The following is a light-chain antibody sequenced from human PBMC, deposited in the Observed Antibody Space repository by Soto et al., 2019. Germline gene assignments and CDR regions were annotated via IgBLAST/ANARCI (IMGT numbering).Light chain of an antibody. CDR3: QQYDVWPPMWT. Sequence: DIVMTQSPDSLAVSLGERATINCKSSQSVLYSSNNKNYLAWYQQKPGQAPRLLIRGASTRATGIPARFSGSGSGTEFTLTITSLQSEDSAIYYCQQYDVWPPMWTFGQGTKVDNK. CDR2: GAS. J-gene: IGKJ1*01. V-gene: IGKV4-1*01. CDR1: QSVLYSSNNKNY.